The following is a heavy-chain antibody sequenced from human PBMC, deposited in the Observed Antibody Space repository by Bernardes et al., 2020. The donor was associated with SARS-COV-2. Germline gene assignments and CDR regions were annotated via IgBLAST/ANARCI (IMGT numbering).Heavy chain of an antibody. CDR3: ATDRTMPLANYYYGMDV. D-gene: IGHD2-2*01. J-gene: IGHJ6*02. CDR2: FDPEDGET. V-gene: IGHV1-24*01. CDR1: GYTLTELS. Sequence: ASVKVSCKVSGYTLTELSMHWVRQAPGKGLEWMGGFDPEDGETIYAQKFQGRVTMTEDTSTDTAYMELSSLRSEDTAVYYRATDRTMPLANYYYGMDVWGQGTTVTVSS.